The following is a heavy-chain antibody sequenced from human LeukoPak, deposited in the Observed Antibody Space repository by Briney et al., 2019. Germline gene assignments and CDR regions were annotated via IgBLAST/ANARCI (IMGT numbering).Heavy chain of an antibody. CDR2: IYYSGNT. CDR1: GGSIGSSSYY. CDR3: ARHYDSSGYLDY. V-gene: IGHV4-39*01. D-gene: IGHD3-22*01. J-gene: IGHJ4*02. Sequence: SETLSLTCTVSGGSIGSSSYYWGWIRQPPGEGLEWIGSIYYSGNTYYNPSLKSRVTISVDTSKNQFSLKLSSVTAADTAVYYCARHYDSSGYLDYWGQGTLVTVSS.